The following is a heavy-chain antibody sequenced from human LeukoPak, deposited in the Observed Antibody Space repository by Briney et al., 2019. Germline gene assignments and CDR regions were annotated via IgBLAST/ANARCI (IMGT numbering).Heavy chain of an antibody. Sequence: PSETLSLTCTVSGGSISSSSYYWGWIRQPPGKGLEWIGSIYYSGSTYYNPSLKSRVTISVDTSKNQFSLKLSSVTAADTAVYYCARHLLAAAGIGGFDAFDIWGQGTMVTVSS. J-gene: IGHJ3*02. CDR2: IYYSGST. D-gene: IGHD6-13*01. CDR1: GGSISSSSYY. V-gene: IGHV4-39*01. CDR3: ARHLLAAAGIGGFDAFDI.